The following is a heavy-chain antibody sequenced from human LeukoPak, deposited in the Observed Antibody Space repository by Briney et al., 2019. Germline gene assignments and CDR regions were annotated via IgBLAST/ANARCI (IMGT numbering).Heavy chain of an antibody. CDR2: ISWNSGSI. Sequence: GGSLRLSCAASGFTFDDYAMHWVRQAPGKGLEWVSGISWNSGSIGYADSVKGRITISRDNAKNSLYLQMNSLRAEDTALYYCAKDIGGTDYWGQGTLVTVSS. D-gene: IGHD3-16*01. V-gene: IGHV3-9*01. J-gene: IGHJ4*02. CDR3: AKDIGGTDY. CDR1: GFTFDDYA.